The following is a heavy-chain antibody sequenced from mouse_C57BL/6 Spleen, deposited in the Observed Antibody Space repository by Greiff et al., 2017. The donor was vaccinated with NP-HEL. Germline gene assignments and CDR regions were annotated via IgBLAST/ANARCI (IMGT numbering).Heavy chain of an antibody. J-gene: IGHJ3*01. V-gene: IGHV5-4*03. Sequence: EVKLVESGGGLVKPGGSLKLSCAASGFTFSSYAMSWVRQTPEKRLEWVATISDGGSYTYYPDNVKGRFTISRDNAKNNLYLQMSHLKSEDTAMYYCANSIYYDYQAWFAYWGQGTLVTVSA. CDR2: ISDGGSYT. CDR1: GFTFSSYA. CDR3: ANSIYYDYQAWFAY. D-gene: IGHD2-4*01.